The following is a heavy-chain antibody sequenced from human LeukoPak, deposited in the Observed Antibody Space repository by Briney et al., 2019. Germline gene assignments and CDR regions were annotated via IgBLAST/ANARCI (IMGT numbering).Heavy chain of an antibody. CDR1: GGSISSGSYF. J-gene: IGHJ5*02. Sequence: NPSETLSVTCAVPGGSISSGSYFWSWIRQPAGKGPGWIGRINTRGSTNYNPSLKSRVPISIDTSKTQFSLKLSYVTAADTAVYYCAGDPATGYSSEAWFDAWGQGTQVTVSS. CDR2: INTRGST. CDR3: AGDPATGYSSEAWFDA. D-gene: IGHD6-13*01. V-gene: IGHV4-61*02.